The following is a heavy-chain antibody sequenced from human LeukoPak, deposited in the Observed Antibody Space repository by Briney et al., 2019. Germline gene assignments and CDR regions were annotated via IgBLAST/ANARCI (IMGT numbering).Heavy chain of an antibody. J-gene: IGHJ5*02. Sequence: GRSLRLSCAASEFTFSNYAMNWVRQAPGKGLEWVSGISGGGGSTYYAASVKGRFTISRDNSKNPLYLQMDSLRAEDTALYYCAKGSGINHYHWIDPWGQGTLVTVSS. CDR3: AKGSGINHYHWIDP. V-gene: IGHV3-23*01. CDR2: ISGGGGST. CDR1: EFTFSNYA. D-gene: IGHD1-14*01.